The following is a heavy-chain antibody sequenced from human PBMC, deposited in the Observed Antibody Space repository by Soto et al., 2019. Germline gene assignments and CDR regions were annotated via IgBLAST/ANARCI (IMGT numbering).Heavy chain of an antibody. V-gene: IGHV2-5*01. CDR3: ANRQEDTAMATAWFAP. J-gene: IGHJ5*02. Sequence: AAEPRKAARRLGQACRSPGFSHSTRRVGVGWIRQPPGKALEWLALIYWHDDKRYSPSLKSRLTITKDTSKNQVVLTMTNMDPVDTATYYCANRQEDTAMATAWFAPWGHGTLVTVSS. CDR1: GFSHSTRRVG. D-gene: IGHD5-18*01. CDR2: IYWHDDK.